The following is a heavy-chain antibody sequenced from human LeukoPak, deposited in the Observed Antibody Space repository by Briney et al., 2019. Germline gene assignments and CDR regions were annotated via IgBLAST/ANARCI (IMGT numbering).Heavy chain of an antibody. D-gene: IGHD3-22*01. CDR2: ISAYNGNT. Sequence: GASVKVSCKASGYTFTSYGISWVRQAPGQGLEWMGWISAYNGNTNYAQKIQGRVTMNTDTSTSTAYMELRSLRSDDTAVYYCAREYGYYDSSGYYSDYWGQGTLVTVSS. V-gene: IGHV1-18*01. CDR3: AREYGYYDSSGYYSDY. J-gene: IGHJ4*02. CDR1: GYTFTSYG.